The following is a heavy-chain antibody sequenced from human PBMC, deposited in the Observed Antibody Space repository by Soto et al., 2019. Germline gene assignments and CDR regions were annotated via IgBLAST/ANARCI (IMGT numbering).Heavy chain of an antibody. V-gene: IGHV3-30-3*01. D-gene: IGHD3-3*01. Sequence: QVQLVESGGGVVQPGRSLRLSCAVSGFTFSSSAMHWVRQAPGKGLEWVAVISYDGSNKYYADSVKGRFTISRDNSKNTLYLQMNSLRAEDTAVYYCARDKRDLRFLEWSYYFDYWGQGTLVTVSS. CDR3: ARDKRDLRFLEWSYYFDY. CDR1: GFTFSSSA. J-gene: IGHJ4*02. CDR2: ISYDGSNK.